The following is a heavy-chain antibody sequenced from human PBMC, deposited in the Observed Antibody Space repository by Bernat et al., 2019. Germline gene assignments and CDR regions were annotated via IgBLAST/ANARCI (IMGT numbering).Heavy chain of an antibody. CDR2: INGDGVRT. CDR3: ARGSASAWTDDAFDI. Sequence: EVQLVESGGGLVQPGGSLRVSCAASGFSFSSYWMHWVRQAPGEGLVWVSCINGDGVRTRDADSVKGRFTISRDNAKNTLYLQMNSLRDEDTAVYCCARGSASAWTDDAFDIWGQGTVVTVSS. CDR1: GFSFSSYW. D-gene: IGHD6-19*01. J-gene: IGHJ3*02. V-gene: IGHV3-74*01.